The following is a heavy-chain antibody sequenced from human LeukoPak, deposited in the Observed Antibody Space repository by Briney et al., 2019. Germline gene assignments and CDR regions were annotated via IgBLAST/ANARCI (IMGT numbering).Heavy chain of an antibody. CDR1: DDTFSTSA. CDR3: ARTGRDTSSSNPFDL. J-gene: IGHJ4*02. Sequence: SVKVSCKTSDDTFSTSAISWVRQAPGQGLEWMGRIIPMLGTASNAEKFYGRVTITADKSTSTTYLELNSLRSDDTAVYYYARTGRDTSSSNPFDLWGQGNRVTVSS. V-gene: IGHV1-69*06. CDR2: IIPMLGTA. D-gene: IGHD6-13*01.